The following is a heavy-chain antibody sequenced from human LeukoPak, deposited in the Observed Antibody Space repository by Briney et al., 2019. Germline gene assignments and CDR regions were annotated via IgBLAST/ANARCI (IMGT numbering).Heavy chain of an antibody. CDR2: INTDGSST. CDR3: ARVSSYYDFWSGYYLNYYYYYMDV. D-gene: IGHD3-3*01. V-gene: IGHV3-74*01. CDR1: GFTFSSYW. J-gene: IGHJ6*03. Sequence: PGGSLRLSCAASGFTFSSYWMHWVRQAPGKGLVWVSRINTDGSSTSYADSVKGRFTISRDNAKNTLYLQMNSLRAEDTAVYYCARVSSYYDFWSGYYLNYYYYYMDVWGKGTTVTASS.